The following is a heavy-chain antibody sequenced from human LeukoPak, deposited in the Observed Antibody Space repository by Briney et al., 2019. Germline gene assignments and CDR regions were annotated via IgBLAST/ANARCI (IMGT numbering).Heavy chain of an antibody. CDR3: AKDLGGSSWPIFQH. V-gene: IGHV3-23*01. D-gene: IGHD6-13*01. Sequence: GGSLRLSCAASGFTFSTYAMSWVRQAPGKGLEWVSLIRSSGGSTYYADSVKGRFTISRYISKNMLYMQMNSLRGEDTAVYYCAKDLGGSSWPIFQHWGQGTLVTVSS. CDR1: GFTFSTYA. CDR2: IRSSGGST. J-gene: IGHJ1*01.